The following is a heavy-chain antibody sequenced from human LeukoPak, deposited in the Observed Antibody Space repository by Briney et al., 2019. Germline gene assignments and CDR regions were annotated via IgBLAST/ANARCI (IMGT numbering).Heavy chain of an antibody. D-gene: IGHD1-26*01. V-gene: IGHV3-7*03. CDR3: ANLYSGSYPPFDY. Sequence: GGSLRLSCAASGFTFSSYWMSWVRQAPGKGLEWVANIKQDGSEKYYVDSVKGRFTISRDNAKNSLYLQMNSLRAEDTAVYYCANLYSGSYPPFDYWGQGTLVTVSS. CDR2: IKQDGSEK. J-gene: IGHJ4*02. CDR1: GFTFSSYW.